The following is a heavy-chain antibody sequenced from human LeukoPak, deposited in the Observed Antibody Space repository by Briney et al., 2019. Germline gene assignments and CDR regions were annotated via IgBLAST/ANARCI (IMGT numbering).Heavy chain of an antibody. CDR2: IYHSGST. D-gene: IGHD6-13*01. CDR3: ASGYSSSWYPLIADY. Sequence: SETLSLTCTVSGYSISSGYYWGWIRQPPGKGLEWIGSIYHSGSTYYNPSLKSRVTISVDTSKNQFSLKLSSVTAADTAVYYCASGYSSSWYPLIADYWGQGTLVTVSS. CDR1: GYSISSGYY. J-gene: IGHJ4*02. V-gene: IGHV4-38-2*02.